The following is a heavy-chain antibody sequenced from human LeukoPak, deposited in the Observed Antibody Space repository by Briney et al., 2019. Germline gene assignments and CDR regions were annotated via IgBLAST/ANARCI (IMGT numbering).Heavy chain of an antibody. Sequence: PSVKVSCKASGYTFSGTGWYLYWLRQAPGQGLECLGWIYPYTGATHYAQKFQGRVAMTRDTSISTAYMELSRLRPDDTAVYYCARDGPAQMVDFDYWGQGTLVTVSS. V-gene: IGHV1-2*02. D-gene: IGHD3-10*01. CDR2: IYPYTGAT. CDR1: GYTFSGTGWY. CDR3: ARDGPAQMVDFDY. J-gene: IGHJ4*02.